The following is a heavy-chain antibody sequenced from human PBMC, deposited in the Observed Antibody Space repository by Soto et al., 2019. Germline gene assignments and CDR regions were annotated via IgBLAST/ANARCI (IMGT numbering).Heavy chain of an antibody. Sequence: QVPLVQSGAEVKKPGASVRVSCKTSGYTFSDYVISWVRQAPGQGLEWVGWISASNGDSNFAQKVQGRVTLTTDTHTSTAYMEMRGLTFDDTDVYFCARAATTTEKSCYYMDVWGKGTTVTVSS. CDR3: ARAATTTEKSCYYMDV. CDR1: GYTFSDYV. J-gene: IGHJ6*03. D-gene: IGHD1-26*01. CDR2: ISASNGDS. V-gene: IGHV1-18*01.